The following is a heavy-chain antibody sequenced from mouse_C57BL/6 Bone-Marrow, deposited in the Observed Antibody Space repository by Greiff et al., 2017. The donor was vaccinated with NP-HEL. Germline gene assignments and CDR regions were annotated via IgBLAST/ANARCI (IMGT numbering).Heavy chain of an antibody. V-gene: IGHV5-16*01. D-gene: IGHD2-5*01. J-gene: IGHJ4*01. CDR1: GFTFSDYY. CDR2: INYDGSST. Sequence: EVKLVESEGGLVQPGSSMKLSCTASGFTFSDYYMAWVRQVPEKGLEWVANINYDGSSTYYLDSLKSRFIISRDNAKNILYLQMSSLKSEDTATYYCARDRAYYSNYGYAMDYWGQGTSVTVSS. CDR3: ARDRAYYSNYGYAMDY.